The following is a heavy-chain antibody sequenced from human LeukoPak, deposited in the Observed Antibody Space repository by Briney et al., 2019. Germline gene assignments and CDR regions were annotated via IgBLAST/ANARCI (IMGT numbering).Heavy chain of an antibody. V-gene: IGHV3-21*01. CDR2: ISSTSAYV. J-gene: IGHJ5*01. Sequence: GGSLRLSCAGSGFALKSYSLSWVRQAPGKGLEWVSSISSTSAYVYYADSVKGRFTISRDNVDNVVYLQMNSLGAEDTAVYYCARVAVSGPTGWFDSWGQGTLVIVSS. CDR3: ARVAVSGPTGWFDS. D-gene: IGHD2-8*02. CDR1: GFALKSYS.